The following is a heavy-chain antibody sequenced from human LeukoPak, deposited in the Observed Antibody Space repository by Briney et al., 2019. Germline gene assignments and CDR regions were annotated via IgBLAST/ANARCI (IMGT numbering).Heavy chain of an antibody. Sequence: GGSLRLSCAASGFTVSSNYMSWVRQTPGKGLEWVSIIYSAGSTYYADSVRGRFTISRDSSKNTVCLQMNSLRAEDTAVYYCAKDRYCSSTSCYGGYRFDPWGQGTLVTVSS. CDR1: GFTVSSNY. CDR2: IYSAGST. V-gene: IGHV3-53*05. CDR3: AKDRYCSSTSCYGGYRFDP. J-gene: IGHJ5*02. D-gene: IGHD2-2*01.